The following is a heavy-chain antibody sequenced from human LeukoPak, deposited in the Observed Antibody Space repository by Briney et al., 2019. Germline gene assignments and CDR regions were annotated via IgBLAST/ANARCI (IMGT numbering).Heavy chain of an antibody. J-gene: IGHJ5*02. V-gene: IGHV4-34*01. CDR1: GGSLSGYY. Sequence: SETLSLTCAVYGGSLSGYYWSWIRQPPGRGLEWIGEINHSGSTNYDPSLKSRVAISVDTSKNQFSLKLSSVTAADTAVYYCARGSPVIAAAGLFDPWGQGTLVTVSS. CDR3: ARGSPVIAAAGLFDP. D-gene: IGHD6-13*01. CDR2: INHSGST.